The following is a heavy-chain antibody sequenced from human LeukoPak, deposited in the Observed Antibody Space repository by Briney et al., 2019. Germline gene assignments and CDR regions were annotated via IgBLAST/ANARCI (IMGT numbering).Heavy chain of an antibody. CDR1: GFTFSSYS. Sequence: GGSLRLSCAASGFTFSSYSMNWVRQAPGKGLEWVSYISSSSSTIYYADSVKGRFTISRDNAKNSLYLQMNSLRDEDTAVYYCARDRDYYGSGSRPDIWGQGTMVTVSS. V-gene: IGHV3-48*02. J-gene: IGHJ3*02. CDR2: ISSSSSTI. CDR3: ARDRDYYGSGSRPDI. D-gene: IGHD3-10*01.